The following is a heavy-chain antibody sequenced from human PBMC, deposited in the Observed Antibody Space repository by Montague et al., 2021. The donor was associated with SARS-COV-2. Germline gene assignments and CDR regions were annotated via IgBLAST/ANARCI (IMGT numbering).Heavy chain of an antibody. D-gene: IGHD3-22*01. J-gene: IGHJ4*02. Sequence: SETLSLTCPVPAPCTVSSYSGAVRKSTRMDPSHHKNTYAVGSTNNNPSLKSRVTISVDTSKSQFSLRLTSVTAADTAVYYCVKEGRSSAYAMDYWGQGTLVTVSS. CDR2: TYAVGST. CDR3: VKEGRSSAYAMDY. V-gene: IGHV4-59*01. CDR1: APCTVSSY.